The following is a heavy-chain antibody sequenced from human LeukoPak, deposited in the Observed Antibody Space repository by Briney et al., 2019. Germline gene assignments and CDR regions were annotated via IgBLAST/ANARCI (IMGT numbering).Heavy chain of an antibody. D-gene: IGHD1-20*01. J-gene: IGHJ4*02. CDR2: IYYSGST. CDR1: GGSISSYY. Sequence: SETLSLTCTVSGGSISSYYRSWIRQPPGKRLEWIGYIYYSGSTNYNPSLKSRVTISVDTSKNQFSLKLSSVTAADTAVYYCARDLSEYNWNHVDYWGQGTLVTVSS. CDR3: ARDLSEYNWNHVDY. V-gene: IGHV4-59*01.